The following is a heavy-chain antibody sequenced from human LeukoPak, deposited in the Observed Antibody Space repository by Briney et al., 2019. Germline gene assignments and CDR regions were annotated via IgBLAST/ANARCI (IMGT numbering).Heavy chain of an antibody. Sequence: SETLSLTCTVSGGSISNSYYWGWIRQPPGKGLEWIGSIYYSGSTYYNPSLKSRVTISVDTSKNQFSLKLSSVTAADTAVYYCAPTWFDPWGQGTLVTVSS. J-gene: IGHJ5*02. CDR2: IYYSGST. V-gene: IGHV4-39*01. CDR1: GGSISNSYY. CDR3: APTWFDP.